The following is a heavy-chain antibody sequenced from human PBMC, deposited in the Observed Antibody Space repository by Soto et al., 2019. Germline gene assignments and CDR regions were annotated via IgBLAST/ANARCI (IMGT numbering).Heavy chain of an antibody. Sequence: QVQLVESGGGVVQPGRSLRLSCEAAGFTFSSHARHWVGQAPGKGLEWVAVISYDGSNKYYADSVKGRFIISRDNSKNTLYLQMDSLRVDDTAVYYCARAEFLFDYWGQGTLVTVSS. V-gene: IGHV3-30-3*01. CDR1: GFTFSSHA. D-gene: IGHD2-21*01. CDR3: ARAEFLFDY. CDR2: ISYDGSNK. J-gene: IGHJ4*02.